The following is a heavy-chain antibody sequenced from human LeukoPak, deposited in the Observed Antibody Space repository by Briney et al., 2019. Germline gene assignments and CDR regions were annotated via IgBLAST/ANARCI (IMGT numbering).Heavy chain of an antibody. CDR2: SSAYT. CDR1: GYAFTSFG. CDR3: TRGLGVDTTMIFFDY. D-gene: IGHD5-18*01. J-gene: IGHJ4*02. Sequence: GASVKVSCKASGYAFTSFGISWVRQAPGQGLEWMGWSSAYTNYAQKFQGRVTMTTDTSTSTAYMEVRSLRSDDTAVYYCTRGLGVDTTMIFFDYWGQGSLVTVSS. V-gene: IGHV1-18*01.